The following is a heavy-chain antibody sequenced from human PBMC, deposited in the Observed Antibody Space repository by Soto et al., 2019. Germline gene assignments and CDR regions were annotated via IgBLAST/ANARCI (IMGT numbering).Heavy chain of an antibody. CDR3: ARALKDIVVVVAATPSGMDV. D-gene: IGHD2-15*01. V-gene: IGHV1-46*03. Sequence: GASVKVSCKASGYTFTSYYMHWVRQAPGQGLEWMGIINPSGGSTSYAQKFQGRVTMTRDTSTSTVYMELSSLRSEDTAVYYCARALKDIVVVVAATPSGMDVWGQGTTVTVSS. CDR2: INPSGGST. CDR1: GYTFTSYY. J-gene: IGHJ6*02.